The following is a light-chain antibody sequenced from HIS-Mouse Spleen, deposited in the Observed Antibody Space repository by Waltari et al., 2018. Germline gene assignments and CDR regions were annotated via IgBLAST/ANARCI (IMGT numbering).Light chain of an antibody. J-gene: IGLJ2*01. CDR2: EGS. CDR3: CSYAGSSTLV. CDR1: SSDVGTYNL. Sequence: QSALTQPASVSGSPGQSLPISCPGTSSDVGTYNLVSWYQQHPGKAPKLMIYEGSKRPSGVSNRFSGSKSGNTASLTISGLQAEDEADYYCCSYAGSSTLVFGGGTKLTVL. V-gene: IGLV2-23*01.